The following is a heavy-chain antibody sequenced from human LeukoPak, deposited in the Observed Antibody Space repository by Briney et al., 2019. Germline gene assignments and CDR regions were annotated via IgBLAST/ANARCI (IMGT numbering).Heavy chain of an antibody. V-gene: IGHV3-23*01. CDR2: IGGSGSTT. CDR3: TKGNNYYDNSGYYDS. J-gene: IGHJ4*02. Sequence: GGSLRLSCAASGFTFNNYAMSWVRQAPGKGLEWVSMIGGSGSTTYYANSVEGRFTISRDNYGRTLSLQMNSLRAEDTAIYFCTKGNNYYDNSGYYDSWGQGTLVTVSS. D-gene: IGHD3-22*01. CDR1: GFTFNNYA.